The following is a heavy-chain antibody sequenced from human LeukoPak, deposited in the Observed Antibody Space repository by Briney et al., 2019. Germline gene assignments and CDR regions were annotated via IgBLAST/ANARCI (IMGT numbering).Heavy chain of an antibody. CDR1: GGSISSYY. V-gene: IGHV4-59*01. CDR2: IYYSGST. Sequence: SETLSLTCTVSGGSISSYYWSWIRQPPGKGLEWIGYIYYSGSTNYSPSLKSRVTISVDTSKNQFSLKLSSVTAADTAVYYCARDMGYDAFDIWGQGTMVTVSS. J-gene: IGHJ3*02. CDR3: ARDMGYDAFDI. D-gene: IGHD3-10*01.